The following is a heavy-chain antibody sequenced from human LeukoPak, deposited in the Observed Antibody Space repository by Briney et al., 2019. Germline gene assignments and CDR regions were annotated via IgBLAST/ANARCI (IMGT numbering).Heavy chain of an antibody. D-gene: IGHD1-1*01. Sequence: GSSVKVSCKASGGTFSSYAISWVRQAPGQGLEWMGGIIPIFGTANYAQKFQGRVTITADESTSTAYMELSSLRAEDTAVHYCARVITRNDVVLDYWGQGTLVTVSS. CDR2: IIPIFGTA. CDR1: GGTFSSYA. V-gene: IGHV1-69*01. J-gene: IGHJ4*02. CDR3: ARVITRNDVVLDY.